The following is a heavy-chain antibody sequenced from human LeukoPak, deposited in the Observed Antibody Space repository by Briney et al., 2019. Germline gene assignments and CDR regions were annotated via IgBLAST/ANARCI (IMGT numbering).Heavy chain of an antibody. Sequence: ASVKVSCKASGYTFTSYYMHWVRQAPGQGLEWMGIINPSGGSTSYAQKFQGRVTMTRDTSTSTVYMELSSLRSEDTAVYCCARPFGPRDYGDTRPFDYWGQGTLVTVSS. CDR3: ARPFGPRDYGDTRPFDY. V-gene: IGHV1-46*01. CDR1: GYTFTSYY. J-gene: IGHJ4*02. CDR2: INPSGGST. D-gene: IGHD4-17*01.